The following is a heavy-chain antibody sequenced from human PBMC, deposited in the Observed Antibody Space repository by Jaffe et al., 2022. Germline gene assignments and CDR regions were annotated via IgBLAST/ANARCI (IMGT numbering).Heavy chain of an antibody. CDR3: AHRLWTGYSSGWYWSADN. D-gene: IGHD6-19*01. Sequence: QITLKESGPTLVKPTQTLTLTCTFSGFSLSTSGVGVGWIRQPPGKALEWLALIYWNDDKRYSPSLKSRLTITKDTSKNQVVLTMTNMDPVDTATYYCAHRLWTGYSSGWYWSADNWGQGTLVTVSS. CDR2: IYWNDDK. J-gene: IGHJ4*02. CDR1: GFSLSTSGVG. V-gene: IGHV2-5*01.